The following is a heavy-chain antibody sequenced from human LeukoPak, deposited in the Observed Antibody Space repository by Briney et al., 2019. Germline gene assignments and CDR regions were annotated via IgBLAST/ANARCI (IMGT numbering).Heavy chain of an antibody. CDR3: ARTGSLEY. CDR2: ISSTSSPI. D-gene: IGHD1-26*01. V-gene: IGHV3-48*01. J-gene: IGHJ4*02. CDR1: GVTFSSYS. Sequence: PGGSLRLSCAASGVTFSSYSMNWVRQAPGKGREWISYISSTSSPIYYADSVKGRFTISRDNAKNSLYLQMNSLTAEDTAVYYCARTGSLEYWGLGTLVTVSS.